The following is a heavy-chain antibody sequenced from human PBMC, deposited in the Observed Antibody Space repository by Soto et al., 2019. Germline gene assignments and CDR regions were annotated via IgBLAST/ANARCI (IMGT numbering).Heavy chain of an antibody. CDR2: ISGDGVTT. Sequence: EVQLVESGGDLVQRGGSLRLSCAASGFLFSSYWMHWVRHTPGKGLDWVARISGDGVTTYYADSVTGRFTVSRDNAKNTLSLQISGLRAEDTAVYYCAREYYGLLTGYYTDYWGQGTLVSVSS. CDR3: AREYYGLLTGYYTDY. CDR1: GFLFSSYW. J-gene: IGHJ4*02. D-gene: IGHD3-9*01. V-gene: IGHV3-74*01.